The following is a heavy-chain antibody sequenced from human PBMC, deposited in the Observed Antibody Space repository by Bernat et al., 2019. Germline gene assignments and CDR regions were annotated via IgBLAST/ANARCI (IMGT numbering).Heavy chain of an antibody. CDR2: ISYDGSNK. J-gene: IGHJ4*02. Sequence: QVQLVESGGGVVQPGRSLRLSCVASGFNFSSYAVHWVRQAPGKGLEWVAVISYDGSNKYYADSVKGRFTISRDNSKNTLYLQMNSLRAEDTAVYYCAKVFYDFWSGPPDYWGQGTLVTVSS. CDR1: GFNFSSYA. V-gene: IGHV3-30*04. D-gene: IGHD3-3*01. CDR3: AKVFYDFWSGPPDY.